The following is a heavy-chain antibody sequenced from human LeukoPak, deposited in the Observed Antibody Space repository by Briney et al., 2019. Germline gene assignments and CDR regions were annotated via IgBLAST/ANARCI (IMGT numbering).Heavy chain of an antibody. D-gene: IGHD3-22*01. V-gene: IGHV1-2*02. CDR2: INPNSGGT. J-gene: IGHJ4*02. CDR3: ARDSSLVSSGYDY. Sequence: GASVKVSCKVSGYTLTELSMHWVRQAPGKGLEWMGWINPNSGGTNYAQKFQGRVTMTRDTSISTAYMELSRLRSDDTAVYYCARDSSLVSSGYDYWGQGTLVTVSS. CDR1: GYTLTELS.